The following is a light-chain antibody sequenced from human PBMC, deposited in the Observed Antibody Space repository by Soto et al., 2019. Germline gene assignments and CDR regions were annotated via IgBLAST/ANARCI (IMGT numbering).Light chain of an antibody. J-gene: IGLJ2*01. CDR1: SNDIGGYNL. CDR2: EAS. CDR3: CSFAGGATFV. Sequence: QSALTQPASVSGSPGQSITISCTGTSNDIGGYNLVSWYQQQPGKAPKLIIYEASERPAGVSDRFSCTRSGNTASLTISTLPTEDEANYFCCSFAGGATFVFGGGTKLTVL. V-gene: IGLV2-23*02.